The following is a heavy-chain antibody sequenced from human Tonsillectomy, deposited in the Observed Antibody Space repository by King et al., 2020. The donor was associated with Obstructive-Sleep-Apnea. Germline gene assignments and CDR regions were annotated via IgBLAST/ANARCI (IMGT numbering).Heavy chain of an antibody. V-gene: IGHV3-30*02. CDR2: IRYDGTNK. CDR3: AKDRIPGYSYGCPIEY. D-gene: IGHD5-18*01. J-gene: IGHJ4*02. Sequence: VQLVESGGGVVQPGRSLRLSCATSGFTFSSYGMHWVRQAPGKGLEWVAFIRYDGTNKYSADSVKGRFTISRDNSKNTLYLQMNSLTVEDTAVYYCAKDRIPGYSYGCPIEYWGQGTLVTVSS. CDR1: GFTFSSYG.